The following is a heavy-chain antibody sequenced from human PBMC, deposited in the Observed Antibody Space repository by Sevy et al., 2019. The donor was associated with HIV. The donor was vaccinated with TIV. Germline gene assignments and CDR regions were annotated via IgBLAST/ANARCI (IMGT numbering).Heavy chain of an antibody. J-gene: IGHJ6*03. V-gene: IGHV3-72*01. CDR1: GFTFSDHY. Sequence: GGSLRLSCAASGFTFSDHYVDWVRQAPGKGLEWIGRIRNRPNSYTTEYAASVEGRFTISRDDSRNSLYLQMNSLKTEDSAVYYCVRGPNCGVGGCPRISPYCLDVWGKGATVTVSS. CDR2: IRNRPNSYTT. D-gene: IGHD2-21*01. CDR3: VRGPNCGVGGCPRISPYCLDV.